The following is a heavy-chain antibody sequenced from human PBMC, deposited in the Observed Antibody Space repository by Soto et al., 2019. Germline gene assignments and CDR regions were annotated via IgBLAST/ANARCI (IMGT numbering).Heavy chain of an antibody. CDR2: ISSTSTYI. Sequence: VQLVESGGGLVKPGGSLRLSCAASGFTFRSYSMNWVRQAPGKGLEWVSSISSTSTYIYYADSLKGRFTISRDNAKKSFYLQMNSVTAEDTAVYDCARTDASGAPLDLWGQGTLVTVSS. V-gene: IGHV3-21*01. CDR1: GFTFRSYS. D-gene: IGHD6-19*01. CDR3: ARTDASGAPLDL. J-gene: IGHJ5*02.